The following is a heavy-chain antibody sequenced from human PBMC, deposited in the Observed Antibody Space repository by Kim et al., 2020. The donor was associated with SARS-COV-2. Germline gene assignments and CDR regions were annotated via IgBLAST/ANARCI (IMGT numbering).Heavy chain of an antibody. V-gene: IGHV3-33*01. CDR1: GFTFSSYG. CDR2: IWYDGSNK. Sequence: GGSLRLSCAASGFTFSSYGMHWVRQAPGKGLEWVAVIWYDGSNKYYADSVKGRFTISRDNSKNTLYLQMNSLRAEDMAVYYCAREQQLAEDAFDIWGQGTMVTVSS. J-gene: IGHJ3*02. D-gene: IGHD6-13*01. CDR3: AREQQLAEDAFDI.